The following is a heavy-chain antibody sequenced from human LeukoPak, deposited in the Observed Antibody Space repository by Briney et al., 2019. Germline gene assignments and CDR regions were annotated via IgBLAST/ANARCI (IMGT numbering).Heavy chain of an antibody. CDR1: GFTFSSYA. J-gene: IGHJ3*02. D-gene: IGHD3-9*01. V-gene: IGHV3-23*01. Sequence: GGSLRLSCAASGFTFSSYAMSWVRQAPGKGLEWVSISSNSGSSTHYAGSVKGRFTISRDNSKDTLYLQMSSLRAEDTTVYYCVKSAGFDWLSPLDAFDIWGQGTMVTVSS. CDR3: VKSAGFDWLSPLDAFDI. CDR2: SSNSGSST.